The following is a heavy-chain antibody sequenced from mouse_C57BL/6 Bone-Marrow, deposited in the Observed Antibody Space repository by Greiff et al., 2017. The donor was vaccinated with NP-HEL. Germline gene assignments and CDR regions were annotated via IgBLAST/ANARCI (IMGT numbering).Heavy chain of an antibody. V-gene: IGHV1-69*01. J-gene: IGHJ1*03. CDR3: AREGGTGYFDV. D-gene: IGHD4-1*01. CDR2: IDPSDSYT. CDR1: GYTFTSYW. Sequence: VQLQQPGAELVMPGASVKLSCKASGYTFTSYWMHWVKQRPGQGLEWIGEIDPSDSYTNYNQKFKGKSTLTVDKSSSTAYMQLSSLTSEDSAVYYCAREGGTGYFDVWGTGTTVIVSS.